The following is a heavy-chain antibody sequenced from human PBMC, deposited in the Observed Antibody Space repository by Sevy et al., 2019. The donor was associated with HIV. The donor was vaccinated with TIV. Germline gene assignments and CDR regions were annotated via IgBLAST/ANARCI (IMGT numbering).Heavy chain of an antibody. CDR3: ARSSDWTPACFDY. D-gene: IGHD6-19*01. V-gene: IGHV3-21*01. CDR2: ISSSSSYI. CDR1: GFTFSSYS. J-gene: IGHJ4*02. Sequence: GGSLRLSCAASGFTFSSYSMNWVRQAPGKGLEWVSSISSSSSYIYYADSVKGRFTISRDNAKNSLYLQMNSLRAEDTAVYYCARSSDWTPACFDYWGQGTLVTVSS.